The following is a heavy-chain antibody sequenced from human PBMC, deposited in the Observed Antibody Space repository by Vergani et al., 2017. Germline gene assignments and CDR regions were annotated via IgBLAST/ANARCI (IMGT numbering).Heavy chain of an antibody. CDR2: ISGSGGST. CDR1: GFTFSSYA. CDR3: AKDDDYGDYGYYYYMDV. D-gene: IGHD4-17*01. Sequence: VQLVESGGGVVQPGRYLRLSCAASGFTFSSYAMSWVRQAPGKGLEWVSDISGSGGSTYYADSVKGRFTISRDNSKNTLYLQMNSLRAEDTAVYYCAKDDDYGDYGYYYYMDVWGKGTTVTVSS. V-gene: IGHV3-23*04. J-gene: IGHJ6*03.